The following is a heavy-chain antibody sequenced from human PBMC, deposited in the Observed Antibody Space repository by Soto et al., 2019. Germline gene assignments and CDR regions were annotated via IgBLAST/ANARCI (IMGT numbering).Heavy chain of an antibody. CDR3: ARELSLTTLLFYYYYGMDV. J-gene: IGHJ6*02. D-gene: IGHD4-17*01. CDR2: INAGNGNT. CDR1: GYTFTSYA. Sequence: QVQLVQSGAEVKKPGASVKVSCKASGYTFTSYAMHWVRQAPGQRLEWMGWINAGNGNTKYSQKFQGRVTITRDTSASTAYMALSSLRSEDTAVYYCARELSLTTLLFYYYYGMDVWGQGTTVTVSS. V-gene: IGHV1-3*01.